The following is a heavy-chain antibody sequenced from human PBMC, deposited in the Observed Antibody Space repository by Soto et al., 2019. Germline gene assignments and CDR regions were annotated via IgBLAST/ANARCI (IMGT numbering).Heavy chain of an antibody. CDR2: VSANNGFT. J-gene: IGHJ5*01. Sequence: ASVKVSCKTSGYTFTNFALPWVRQAPGQGLEWIGFVSANNGFTHFAQKFQGRVSVKTDTSTNTVYLDLRSLSSDDTAVYYCAGGGAARHLDSWGQGTPVTVSS. CDR3: AGGGAARHLDS. V-gene: IGHV1-18*01. CDR1: GYTFTNFA. D-gene: IGHD6-6*01.